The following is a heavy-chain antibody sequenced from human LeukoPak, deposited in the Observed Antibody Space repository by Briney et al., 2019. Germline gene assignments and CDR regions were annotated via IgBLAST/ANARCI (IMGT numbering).Heavy chain of an antibody. V-gene: IGHV3-66*01. CDR1: GFTVSSNY. D-gene: IGHD3-22*01. CDR2: IYSGGST. J-gene: IGHJ4*02. CDR3: ARDRYYYDSSGNYYYFDY. Sequence: GGSLRLSCAASGFTVSSNYMSWVRQAPGKGLEGVSVIYSGGSTYYADSVKGRFTISRDNSKNTLYLQMNSLRAEDTAVYYCARDRYYYDSSGNYYYFDYWGQGTLVTVSS.